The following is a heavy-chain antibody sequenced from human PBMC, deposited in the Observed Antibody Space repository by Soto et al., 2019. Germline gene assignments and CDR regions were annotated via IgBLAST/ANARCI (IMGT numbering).Heavy chain of an antibody. CDR3: ARVDPWRGYDYRRVAYGVDV. D-gene: IGHD5-12*01. Sequence: EVQLVESGGGLVQPGGSLRLSCAASGFTFSSYWMSWVRQAPGKGLEWVANIKQDGSEKYYVDSVKGRFTISRDNAKNSLYLQMNSLRAEDTAVYYCARVDPWRGYDYRRVAYGVDVWGQGTTVTVSS. CDR1: GFTFSSYW. V-gene: IGHV3-7*05. J-gene: IGHJ6*02. CDR2: IKQDGSEK.